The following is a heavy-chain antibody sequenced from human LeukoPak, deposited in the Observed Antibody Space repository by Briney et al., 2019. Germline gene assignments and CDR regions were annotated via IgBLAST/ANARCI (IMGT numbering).Heavy chain of an antibody. D-gene: IGHD3-9*01. Sequence: GGSLRLSCAASGFTFSIYAMSWVRQAPGKGLEWVSAISGSGGSTYYADSVKGRFTISRDNSKNTLYLQMNSLRAEDTAVYYCAKDDEYDILTGGNFDYWGQGTLVTVSS. CDR1: GFTFSIYA. V-gene: IGHV3-23*01. J-gene: IGHJ4*02. CDR2: ISGSGGST. CDR3: AKDDEYDILTGGNFDY.